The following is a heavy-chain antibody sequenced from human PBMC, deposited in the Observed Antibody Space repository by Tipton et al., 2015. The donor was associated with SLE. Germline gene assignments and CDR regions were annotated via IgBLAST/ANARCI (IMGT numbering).Heavy chain of an antibody. Sequence: LRLSCAVYGGSFSGYYWSWIRQTPGKGLEWIGEINHRGSTNYNPSLKSRVTISVDTSKNQFSLKLSSVTAAATAVYYCARGGGDKDWFDPWGQGTLVTVSS. CDR1: GGSFSGYY. J-gene: IGHJ5*02. CDR2: INHRGST. V-gene: IGHV4-34*01. D-gene: IGHD2-21*01. CDR3: ARGGGDKDWFDP.